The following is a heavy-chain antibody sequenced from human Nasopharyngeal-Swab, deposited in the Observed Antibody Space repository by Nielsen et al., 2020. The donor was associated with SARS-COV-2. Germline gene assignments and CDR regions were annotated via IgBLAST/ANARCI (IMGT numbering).Heavy chain of an antibody. CDR3: ARVRSLAGHDAFDI. D-gene: IGHD6-19*01. V-gene: IGHV3-30-3*01. Sequence: GGSLRLSCAASGFTFSSYAMHWVRQAPGKGLEWVAVISYDGSNKYYADSVKGRFTISRDNSKNTLYLQMNSLRAEDTAVYYCARVRSLAGHDAFDIWGQGTMVTVSS. CDR1: GFTFSSYA. J-gene: IGHJ3*02. CDR2: ISYDGSNK.